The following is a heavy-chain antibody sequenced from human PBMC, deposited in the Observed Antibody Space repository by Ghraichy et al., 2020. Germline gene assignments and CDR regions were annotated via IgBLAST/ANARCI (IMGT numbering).Heavy chain of an antibody. Sequence: SETPSLTCTVSGYSISSGYYWGWIRQPPGKGLEWIGSIYHSGSTYYNPSLKSRVTISVDTSKNQFSLKLSSVTAADPAVYYCARRWAVNTYYFDYWGQGTLVTVSS. J-gene: IGHJ4*02. CDR2: IYHSGST. V-gene: IGHV4-38-2*02. CDR3: ARRWAVNTYYFDY. CDR1: GYSISSGYY. D-gene: IGHD4-17*01.